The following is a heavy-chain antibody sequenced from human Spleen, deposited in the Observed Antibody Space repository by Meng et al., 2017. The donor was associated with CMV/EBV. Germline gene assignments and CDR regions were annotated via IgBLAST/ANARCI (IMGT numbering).Heavy chain of an antibody. Sequence: GESLKISCAASGFTVSSNYMSWVRQAPGKGLEWVSVIYSGGSTYYAGSVKGRFTMSRDNSNNTLFLQMNSLRPEDTAVYNCARDPREYCSITTCGIFQNFLRVWGQGAPVTVSS. V-gene: IGHV3-53*05. J-gene: IGHJ4*02. CDR3: ARDPREYCSITTCGIFQNFLRV. CDR1: GFTVSSNY. CDR2: IYSGGST. D-gene: IGHD2-2*01.